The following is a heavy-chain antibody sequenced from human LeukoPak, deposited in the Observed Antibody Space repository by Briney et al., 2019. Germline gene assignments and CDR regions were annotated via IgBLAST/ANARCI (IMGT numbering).Heavy chain of an antibody. V-gene: IGHV3-48*03. J-gene: IGHJ4*01. CDR2: ISSSGNTI. D-gene: IGHD2-21*02. CDR1: GFTFSSYE. Sequence: PGGSLRLSCAAFGFTFSSYEMNWVRQAPGKGLEWVSYISSSGNTIYYADSVKGRFTISRDNAKKSLYLQMNTLRADDTAVYYCARADCGGDCYSGHSYIDHWGHGTLVTVSS. CDR3: ARADCGGDCYSGHSYIDH.